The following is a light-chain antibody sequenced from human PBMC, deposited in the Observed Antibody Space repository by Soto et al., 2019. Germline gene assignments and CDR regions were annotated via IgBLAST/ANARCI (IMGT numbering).Light chain of an antibody. Sequence: ESVLTQSPGTLSLSPGERATLSCRASQSVSNYLAWYQRKPGQAPRLLIYGASSRATGIPDRFSGSGSGTDFTLTISRLEPEDFAVYYCHQYGGSPQTFGQGTRWIS. J-gene: IGKJ1*01. CDR3: HQYGGSPQT. CDR1: QSVSNY. CDR2: GAS. V-gene: IGKV3-20*01.